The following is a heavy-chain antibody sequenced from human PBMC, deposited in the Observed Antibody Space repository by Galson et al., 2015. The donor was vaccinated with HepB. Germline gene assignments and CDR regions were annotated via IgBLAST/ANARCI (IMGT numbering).Heavy chain of an antibody. CDR2: INPANGRT. Sequence: SVKVSCKASGYTFTSYSLHWLRQAPGQRPEWMGWINPANGRTRHSLTFQGRLSISRDTSASTVYSELSSLRSEDTALYYCARAGRDTTGFFFYFDFWGPGTLVTVSS. CDR1: GYTFTSYS. D-gene: IGHD3-22*01. CDR3: ARAGRDTTGFFFYFDF. V-gene: IGHV1-3*01. J-gene: IGHJ4*02.